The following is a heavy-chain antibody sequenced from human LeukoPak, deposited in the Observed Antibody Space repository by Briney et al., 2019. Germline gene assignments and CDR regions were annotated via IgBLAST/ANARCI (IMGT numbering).Heavy chain of an antibody. V-gene: IGHV4-30-2*01. CDR1: GGSISSGGYY. CDR2: IYHSGST. CDR3: AREGYYYGSGPRVDY. Sequence: SQTLSLTCTVSGGSISSGGYYWSWIRQPPGKGLEWIGYIYHSGSTYYNPSLKSRVTISVDRSKNQFSLKLSSVTAADTAVYYCAREGYYYGSGPRVDYWGQGTLVTVSS. D-gene: IGHD3-10*01. J-gene: IGHJ4*02.